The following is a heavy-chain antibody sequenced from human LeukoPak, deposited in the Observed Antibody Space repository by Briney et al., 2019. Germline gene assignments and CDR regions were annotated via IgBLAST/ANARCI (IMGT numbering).Heavy chain of an antibody. J-gene: IGHJ6*03. D-gene: IGHD5-12*01. CDR1: GGTFSSYA. V-gene: IGHV1-69*06. CDR3: ATELDPLTDSGYDLATYYMDV. CDR2: IIPIFGTA. Sequence: GASVKVSCKASGGTFSSYAISWVRQAPGQGLEWMGGIIPIFGTANYAQKFQGRVTITADKSTSTAYMELSSLRSEDTAVYYCATELDPLTDSGYDLATYYMDVWGKGTTVTVSS.